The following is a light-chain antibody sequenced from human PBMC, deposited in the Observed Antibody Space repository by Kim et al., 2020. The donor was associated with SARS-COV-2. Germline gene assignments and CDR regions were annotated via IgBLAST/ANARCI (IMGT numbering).Light chain of an antibody. Sequence: AAVGDRVTSTGRASQGFTRWLAWYQKKPGKAPNRLIYDASTLQSGVPSRFSGSGSGTYFTLTISSLQPEDSATYYCRQANTFPWTFGGGTKVDIK. CDR1: QGFTRW. J-gene: IGKJ4*01. CDR2: DAS. CDR3: RQANTFPWT. V-gene: IGKV1-12*02.